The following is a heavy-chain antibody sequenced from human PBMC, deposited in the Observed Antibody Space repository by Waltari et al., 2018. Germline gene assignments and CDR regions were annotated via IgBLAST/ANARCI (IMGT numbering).Heavy chain of an antibody. D-gene: IGHD1-26*01. J-gene: IGHJ5*02. Sequence: EVQLVESGGGLVMPGGSLRPSCAASGFTFSNAWLRSVRQAPGKGLEWVGRIKSKTDGGTTDYAAPVKGRFTISRDDSKNTLYLQMNSLKTEDTAVYYCTAEWGATRFDPWGQGTLVTVSS. CDR1: GFTFSNAW. CDR2: IKSKTDGGTT. CDR3: TAEWGATRFDP. V-gene: IGHV3-15*01.